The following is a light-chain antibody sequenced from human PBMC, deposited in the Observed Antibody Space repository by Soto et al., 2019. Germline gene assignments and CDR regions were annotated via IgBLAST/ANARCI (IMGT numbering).Light chain of an antibody. CDR1: QSISVW. V-gene: IGKV1-5*03. Sequence: DIQMTQSPSTLSASVGDRVTITCRASQSISVWLAWYQQKPGKAPKLLIYKASSLVSGVSSRFSGSGSGTEFTLTINSLQPDDFATYYCQQYDSNLITFGQGIRLETK. CDR3: QQYDSNLIT. CDR2: KAS. J-gene: IGKJ5*01.